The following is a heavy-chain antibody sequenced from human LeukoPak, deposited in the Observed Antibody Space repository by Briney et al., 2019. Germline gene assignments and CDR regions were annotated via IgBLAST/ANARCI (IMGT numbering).Heavy chain of an antibody. D-gene: IGHD3-22*01. CDR1: GGTFSSYA. CDR3: ARDLWRGIVVVMGY. V-gene: IGHV1-69*06. J-gene: IGHJ4*02. Sequence: GASVKVSCKASGGTFSSYAISWVRQAPGQGLEWMGGIIPIFGTANYAQKFQGRVTISADKSTSTAYMELSSLRSEDTAVYYCARDLWRGIVVVMGYWGQGTLVTVSS. CDR2: IIPIFGTA.